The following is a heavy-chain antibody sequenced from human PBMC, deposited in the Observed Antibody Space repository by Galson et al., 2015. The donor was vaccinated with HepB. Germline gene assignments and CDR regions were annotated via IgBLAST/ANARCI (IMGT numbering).Heavy chain of an antibody. J-gene: IGHJ4*02. Sequence: SVKVSCKASGYTFTSYAMHWVRQAPGQRLEWMGWINAGNGNTKYSQKFQGRVTITRDTSASTAYMGLSSLRSEDTAVYYCARSPYMELLGLMGLDYWGQGTLVTVSS. D-gene: IGHD1-7*01. V-gene: IGHV1-3*01. CDR1: GYTFTSYA. CDR2: INAGNGNT. CDR3: ARSPYMELLGLMGLDY.